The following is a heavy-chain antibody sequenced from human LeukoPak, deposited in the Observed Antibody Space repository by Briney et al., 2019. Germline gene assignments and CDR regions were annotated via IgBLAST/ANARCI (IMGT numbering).Heavy chain of an antibody. CDR1: GGSISSYY. Sequence: PSETLSLTCTVSGGSISSYYWSWIRQPPGKGLEWIGYIYYSGSTNYNPSLKRRVTISVDTSKNQFSLKLSSVTAADTAVYYCARETSQKGAHYMDVWGKGTTVTISS. CDR3: ARETSQKGAHYMDV. D-gene: IGHD3-16*01. J-gene: IGHJ6*03. V-gene: IGHV4-59*01. CDR2: IYYSGST.